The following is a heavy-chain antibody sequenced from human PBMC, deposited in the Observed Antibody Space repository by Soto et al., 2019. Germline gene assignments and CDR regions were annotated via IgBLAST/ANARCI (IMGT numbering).Heavy chain of an antibody. CDR2: ITDNGNNK. D-gene: IGHD4-17*01. J-gene: IGHJ4*02. V-gene: IGHV3-30*03. Sequence: PGGSLRLSCAASGFTFSRYAMSWVRQAPGKGLEWLAVITDNGNNKYYADSVEGRFTISRDNSKNTVYLQMNSLRLEDTAVYYCARGPSYSDSYFDHWGQGTLVTVSS. CDR3: ARGPSYSDSYFDH. CDR1: GFTFSRYA.